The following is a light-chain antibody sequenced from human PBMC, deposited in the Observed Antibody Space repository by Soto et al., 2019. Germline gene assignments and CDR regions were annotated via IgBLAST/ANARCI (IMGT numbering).Light chain of an antibody. CDR3: QQYGRSPLVT. CDR1: QSVSSSY. J-gene: IGKJ5*01. CDR2: GAS. Sequence: EIVLTQSPGTLSLSPGERATLSCRASQSVSSSYLAWYQQKPGQAPRLLIYGASSRATGILDRFSGSGSGTDFTLTISRLEPEDFAMYYCQQYGRSPLVTFGQGTRLEIK. V-gene: IGKV3-20*01.